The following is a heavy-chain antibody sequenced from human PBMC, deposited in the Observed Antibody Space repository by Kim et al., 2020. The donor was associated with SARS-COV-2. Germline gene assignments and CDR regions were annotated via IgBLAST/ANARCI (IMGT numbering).Heavy chain of an antibody. V-gene: IGHV3-30*04. J-gene: IGHJ3*02. CDR2: ISYDGSNK. Sequence: GGSLRLSCAASGFTFSSYAMHWVRQAPGKGLEWVAVISYDGSNKYYADSVKGRFTISRDNSKNTLYLQMNSLRAEDTAVYYCARGGYSSSRDAFDIWGQG. D-gene: IGHD6-13*01. CDR1: GFTFSSYA. CDR3: ARGGYSSSRDAFDI.